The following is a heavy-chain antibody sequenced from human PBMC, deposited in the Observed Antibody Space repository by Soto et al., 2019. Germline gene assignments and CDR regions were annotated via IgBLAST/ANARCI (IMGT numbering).Heavy chain of an antibody. D-gene: IGHD3-3*01. CDR1: GGSISSGDYY. Sequence: SETLSLTCTVSGGSISSGDYYWSWIRQPPGKGLEWIGYIYYSGSAHYNPSLKSRVTMSVDTYKNNFSLRLTSVTAADTAVYYCARVTIFEYWFDPWGQGILVTVSS. V-gene: IGHV4-30-4*01. CDR3: ARVTIFEYWFDP. CDR2: IYYSGSA. J-gene: IGHJ5*02.